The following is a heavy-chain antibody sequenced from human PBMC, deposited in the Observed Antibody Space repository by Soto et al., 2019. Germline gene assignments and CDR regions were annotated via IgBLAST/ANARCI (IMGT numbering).Heavy chain of an antibody. CDR3: AKSYPRIVLMVYAIPENWFDP. J-gene: IGHJ5*02. CDR1: GFTFSSYA. Sequence: GGSLRLSCAASGFTFSSYAMSWVRQAPGKGLEWVSAISGSGGSTYYADSVKGRFTISRDNSKNTLYLQMNSLRAEDTAVYYCAKSYPRIVLMVYAIPENWFDPWGQGTLVTVSS. D-gene: IGHD2-8*01. V-gene: IGHV3-23*01. CDR2: ISGSGGST.